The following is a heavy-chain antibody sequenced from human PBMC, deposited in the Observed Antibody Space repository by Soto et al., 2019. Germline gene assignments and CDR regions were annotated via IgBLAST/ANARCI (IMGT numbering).Heavy chain of an antibody. J-gene: IGHJ3*02. V-gene: IGHV4-59*01. CDR1: GGSISRYY. CDR2: IYYSGST. CDR3: ARRYGYAFDI. Sequence: PSENLSLTCTVSGGSISRYYWSWIRQPPGKGLEWIGYIYYSGSTNYNPSLKSRVTISVDTSKNQFSLKLSSVTAADTAVYYCARRYGYAFDIWGQGTMVT. D-gene: IGHD4-17*01.